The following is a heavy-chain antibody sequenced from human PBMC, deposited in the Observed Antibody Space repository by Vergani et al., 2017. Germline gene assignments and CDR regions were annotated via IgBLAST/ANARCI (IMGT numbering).Heavy chain of an antibody. V-gene: IGHV3-30*18. J-gene: IGHJ4*02. Sequence: QVQLVESGGGVVQPGRSLRVSCAASGFTFSSYGMPWVRQAPGKGLEWVAVISYDGSNKYYADSVKGRFTISRDNSKNTLYLQMNSLRAEDTAVYYCAKDAEGYYDFWSGYGFDYWGQGTLVTVSS. CDR2: ISYDGSNK. CDR3: AKDAEGYYDFWSGYGFDY. D-gene: IGHD3-3*01. CDR1: GFTFSSYG.